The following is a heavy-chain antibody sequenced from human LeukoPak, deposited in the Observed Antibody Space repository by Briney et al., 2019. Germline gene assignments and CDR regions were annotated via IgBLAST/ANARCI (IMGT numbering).Heavy chain of an antibody. CDR1: GFTIFNYW. CDR3: AREYEDTGFDY. D-gene: IGHD2-15*01. Sequence: GGSLRLSCATSGFTIFNYWMSWVRQAPGKGLEWVANINLDGSQKYYVDSLKGRFTISRDNAKNSLYLQMNSLRAEDTAVYYCAREYEDTGFDYWGQGTLVTVSS. J-gene: IGHJ4*02. CDR2: INLDGSQK. V-gene: IGHV3-7*01.